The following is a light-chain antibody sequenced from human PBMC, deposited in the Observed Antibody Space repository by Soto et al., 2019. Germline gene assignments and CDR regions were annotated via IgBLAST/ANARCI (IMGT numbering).Light chain of an antibody. J-gene: IGLJ2*01. Sequence: QTVVTQPPSVSGAPGQRVTISCTGSSSNIGAGYDVHWYQQLPGTAPKLLIHGNNNRPSGVPDRFSGSKSGTSASLAITGLQAEDEADYYCQSYDSSLSVVVFGGGTKLTVL. V-gene: IGLV1-40*01. CDR1: SSNIGAGYD. CDR2: GNN. CDR3: QSYDSSLSVVV.